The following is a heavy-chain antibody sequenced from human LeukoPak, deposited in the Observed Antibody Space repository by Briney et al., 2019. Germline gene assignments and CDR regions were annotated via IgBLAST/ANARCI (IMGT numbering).Heavy chain of an antibody. V-gene: IGHV3-30*02. CDR3: AKESGGYSYGLDY. D-gene: IGHD5-18*01. J-gene: IGHJ4*02. CDR2: IRYDGSNK. CDR1: GFTFSSYG. Sequence: GGSLRLSCAASGFTFSSYGMHWVRQAPGKGLEGVAFIRYDGSNKYYADSVKGRFTISRDNSKNTLYLQMNSLRAEDTAVYYCAKESGGYSYGLDYWGQGTLVTVSS.